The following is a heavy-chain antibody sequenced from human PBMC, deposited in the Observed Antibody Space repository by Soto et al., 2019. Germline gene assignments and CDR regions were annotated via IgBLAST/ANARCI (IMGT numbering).Heavy chain of an antibody. D-gene: IGHD6-13*01. V-gene: IGHV4-30-4*01. CDR2: IYYSGST. Sequence: PSETLSLTCTVSGGSISSGDYYWSWIRQPPGKGLEWIGYIYYSGSTYYNPSLKSRVTISVDTSKNQFSLKLSSVTAADTAVYYCARVFWGGYSSSRYAGYGMDVWGQGTTVTVSS. J-gene: IGHJ6*02. CDR1: GGSISSGDYY. CDR3: ARVFWGGYSSSRYAGYGMDV.